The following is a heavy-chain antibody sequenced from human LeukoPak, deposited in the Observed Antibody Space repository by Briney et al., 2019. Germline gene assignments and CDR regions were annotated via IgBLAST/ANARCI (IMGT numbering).Heavy chain of an antibody. CDR3: ARLAKYFYGSETYYFFEH. Sequence: GGSLRLSCAASGFTFSSYWMSWVRQAPGKGLEWVANIKQDGSEKYYVDSVKGRFTISRDNAKNSLYLQVSSLRVEDTAVYYCARLAKYFYGSETYYFFEHWGQGTPVTASS. J-gene: IGHJ4*02. CDR2: IKQDGSEK. D-gene: IGHD3-10*01. V-gene: IGHV3-7*01. CDR1: GFTFSSYW.